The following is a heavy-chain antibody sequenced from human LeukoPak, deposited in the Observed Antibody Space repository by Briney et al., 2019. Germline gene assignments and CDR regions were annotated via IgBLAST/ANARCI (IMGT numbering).Heavy chain of an antibody. V-gene: IGHV3-23*01. J-gene: IGHJ6*02. CDR3: AKVSGGGLYYDGMDV. Sequence: SGGSLRLSCAASGFTFNNYAMNWVRQDPGKGLEWVSVISGSGGTTYYADSVKGRFTISRDSSKNTLYLQMNSLRAEDTAVYYCAKVSGGGLYYDGMDVWGQGTTVTVSS. CDR1: GFTFNNYA. CDR2: ISGSGGTT. D-gene: IGHD1-14*01.